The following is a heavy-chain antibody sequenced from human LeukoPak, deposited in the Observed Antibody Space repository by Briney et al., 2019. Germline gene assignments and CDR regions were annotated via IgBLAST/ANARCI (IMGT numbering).Heavy chain of an antibody. V-gene: IGHV3-23*01. CDR2: ISGSGGST. CDR1: GFTFNAYA. CDR3: ASNWRGCSSTTCYGGGLDY. Sequence: GGSLRLSCAASGFTFNAYAMSWVHQAPGKGLEWASSISGSGGSTYYAGSVKGRFTISRDNSRNTLYLQMNSLGAEDTAVYYCASNWRGCSSTTCYGGGLDYWGQGILVTVSS. D-gene: IGHD2-2*01. J-gene: IGHJ4*02.